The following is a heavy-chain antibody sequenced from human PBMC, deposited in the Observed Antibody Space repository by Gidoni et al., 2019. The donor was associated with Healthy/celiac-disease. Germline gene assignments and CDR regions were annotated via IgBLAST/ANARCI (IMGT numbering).Heavy chain of an antibody. CDR2: ISGSGGST. CDR3: AKKGGSGWAFDY. CDR1: GFTFSSYA. V-gene: IGHV3-23*01. Sequence: EVQLLESGGGLVQPGWSLRLSCSASGFTFSSYAMSWVRQAPGKGLEWVSAISGSGGSTYYADSVKGRFTISRDNSKNTLYLKMNSLRAEDTAVYYCAKKGGSGWAFDYWGQGTLVTVSS. D-gene: IGHD6-19*01. J-gene: IGHJ4*02.